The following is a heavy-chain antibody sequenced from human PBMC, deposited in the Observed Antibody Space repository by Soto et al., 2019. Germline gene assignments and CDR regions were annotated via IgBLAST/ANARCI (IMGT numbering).Heavy chain of an antibody. CDR2: ISGGGGTT. J-gene: IGHJ4*02. V-gene: IGHV3-23*01. CDR3: ANVTDDQ. CDR1: GVTFSTYA. Sequence: EVRLLESGGGLKQPGESLRLSCAASGVTFSTYALSWVRQAPGKGLEWVSTISGGGGTTYYAESVKGRFTISRDNSKNTMYLQMNSLRDEDTAVYYCANVTDDQWGQGTLVTVSS.